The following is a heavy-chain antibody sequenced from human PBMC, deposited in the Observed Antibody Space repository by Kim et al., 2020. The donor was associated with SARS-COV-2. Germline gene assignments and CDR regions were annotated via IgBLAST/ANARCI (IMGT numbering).Heavy chain of an antibody. CDR3: ARERLFWSGYLFDY. Sequence: AESMKGRFTISRDNSKSTLYLQMNSLRAEDTAVYYCARERLFWSGYLFDYWGQGTLVTVSS. J-gene: IGHJ4*02. V-gene: IGHV3-30*01. D-gene: IGHD3-3*01.